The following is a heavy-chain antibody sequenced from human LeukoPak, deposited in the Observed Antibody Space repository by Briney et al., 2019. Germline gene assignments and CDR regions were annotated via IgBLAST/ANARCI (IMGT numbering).Heavy chain of an antibody. V-gene: IGHV3-23*01. CDR3: GRDPNGDYLGAFDF. CDR2: IGASGGAT. CDR1: GFIFSNYY. J-gene: IGHJ3*01. D-gene: IGHD4-17*01. Sequence: GGSLRLSCAASGFIFSNYYLLWLRQAPGKGLELISGIGASGGATYYAGSVKGGFTLSRDNSKETLYLHMNGLRADDTAVYYWGRDPNGDYLGAFDFWGQGTTVSVSS.